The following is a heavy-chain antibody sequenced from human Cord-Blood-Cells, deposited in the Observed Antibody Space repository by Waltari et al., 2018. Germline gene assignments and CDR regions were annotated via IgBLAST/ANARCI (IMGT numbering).Heavy chain of an antibody. Sequence: QVQLVESGGGVVQPGRSLRLSCAASGFTFSSYGLHWVRPAPGKGVEWWGVIGYDGSNKYYADSVKGRFTISRDNSKNTLYLQMNSLRAEDTAVYYCARSMRGELRVFDYWGQGTLVTVSS. J-gene: IGHJ4*02. CDR1: GFTFSSYG. CDR3: ARSMRGELRVFDY. V-gene: IGHV3-33*01. CDR2: IGYDGSNK. D-gene: IGHD3-16*01.